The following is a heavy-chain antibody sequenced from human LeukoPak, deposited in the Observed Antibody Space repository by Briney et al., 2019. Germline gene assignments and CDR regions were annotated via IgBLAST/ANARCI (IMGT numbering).Heavy chain of an antibody. CDR1: GFTFSSYS. J-gene: IGHJ4*02. CDR2: SSSSSSYI. Sequence: PGGSLRLSCAASGFTFSSYSMNLVRPAPGKGLEWVSSSSSSSSYIYYADSVKGRFTISRHNAKNSLYLQMNSLRAEDTAVYYCARGSIVGATPVFDYWGQGALVTVSS. CDR3: ARGSIVGATPVFDY. D-gene: IGHD1-26*01. V-gene: IGHV3-21*01.